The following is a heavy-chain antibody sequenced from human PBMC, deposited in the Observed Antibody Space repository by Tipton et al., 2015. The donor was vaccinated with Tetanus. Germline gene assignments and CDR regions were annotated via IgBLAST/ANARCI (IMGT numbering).Heavy chain of an antibody. D-gene: IGHD5-18*01. CDR2: ISSSISTI. CDR3: ARDPREDVDKAMVTGY. CDR1: GFTFSSYS. V-gene: IGHV3-48*01. Sequence: SLRLSCAASGFTFSSYSMNWVRQAPGKGLEWVSYISSSISTIYYADSVKGRFTISRDNAKNSLYQQMNSLRVEDTAVYYCARDPREDVDKAMVTGYWGQGNLVNVSS. J-gene: IGHJ4*02.